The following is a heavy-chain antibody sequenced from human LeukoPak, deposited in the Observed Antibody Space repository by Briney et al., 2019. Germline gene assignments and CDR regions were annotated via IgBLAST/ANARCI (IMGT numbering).Heavy chain of an antibody. J-gene: IGHJ4*02. CDR3: ALSNNPGY. CDR1: GCPFTSYW. Sequence: GESLKISWKGSGCPFTSYWIAWVRQMPGKGLEGMGIIYPGDSDTRYSPSFQGQLTISADKSISTAYLQWSSLKASDTAMYYCALSNNPGYWGQGTLVTVSS. D-gene: IGHD5/OR15-5a*01. V-gene: IGHV5-51*01. CDR2: IYPGDSDT.